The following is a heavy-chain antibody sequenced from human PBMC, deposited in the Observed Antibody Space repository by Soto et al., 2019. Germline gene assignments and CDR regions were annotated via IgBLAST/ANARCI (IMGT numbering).Heavy chain of an antibody. Sequence: GGSLRLSCAASGFTFSSYGMHWVRQAPGKGLEWVAVIWYDGSNKYYADSVKGRFTISRDNSKNTLYLQMNSLRAEDTAVYYCARDYSGGIQLFTTYRYGMYVWGQGTTVTVSS. J-gene: IGHJ6*02. V-gene: IGHV3-33*01. CDR2: IWYDGSNK. CDR1: GFTFSSYG. CDR3: ARDYSGGIQLFTTYRYGMYV. D-gene: IGHD5-18*01.